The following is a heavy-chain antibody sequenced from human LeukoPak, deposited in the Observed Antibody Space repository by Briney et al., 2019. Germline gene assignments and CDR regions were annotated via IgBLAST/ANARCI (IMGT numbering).Heavy chain of an antibody. Sequence: GGSLRLSCAASGFTFDEYTMHWVRQAPGKGLEWVSGISWKSGTIGYADSVKGRFTISRDNAKNSLYLQMNSLRVEDMALYYCVKARRDGYNSWGIFDYWGQGTLVTVSS. J-gene: IGHJ4*02. V-gene: IGHV3-9*03. CDR2: ISWKSGTI. D-gene: IGHD5-24*01. CDR1: GFTFDEYT. CDR3: VKARRDGYNSWGIFDY.